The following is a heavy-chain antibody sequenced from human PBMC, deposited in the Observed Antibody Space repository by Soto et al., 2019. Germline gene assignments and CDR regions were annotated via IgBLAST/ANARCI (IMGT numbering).Heavy chain of an antibody. CDR1: GFSPSNARMG. J-gene: IGHJ4*02. CDR2: IFSNDEK. Sequence: SGPTLVNPTETLTLTCTVSGFSPSNARMGVSWIRQPPGKALEWLAHIFSNDEKSYSTSLKSRLTISKDTSKSQVVLTMTNMDPVDTATYYCARIKRYCSGGSCYPVVDYWGQGTLVTVSS. CDR3: ARIKRYCSGGSCYPVVDY. D-gene: IGHD2-15*01. V-gene: IGHV2-26*01.